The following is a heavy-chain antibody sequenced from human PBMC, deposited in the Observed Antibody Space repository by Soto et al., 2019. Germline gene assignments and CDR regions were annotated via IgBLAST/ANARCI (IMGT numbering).Heavy chain of an antibody. Sequence: QVQLQESGPGLVKPSQTLSLTCTVSGGSISSGGYYWSWIRQHPGKVLEWIGYIYYSGSPYYNPALNSQVTISVDPSKSLFTLNLSSVTAANTAVYYCARTVDPWGQATLVTVSS. CDR2: IYYSGSP. J-gene: IGHJ5*02. CDR1: GGSISSGGYY. CDR3: ARTVDP. V-gene: IGHV4-31*01.